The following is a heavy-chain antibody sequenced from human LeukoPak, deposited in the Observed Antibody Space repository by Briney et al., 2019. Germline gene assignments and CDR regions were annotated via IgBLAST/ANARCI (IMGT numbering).Heavy chain of an antibody. D-gene: IGHD3-10*01. Sequence: GGSLRLSCAASVFTLSYYSMIWIRQAPGKGLEWVSGISGSGGATNYADSVKGRFTISRDNSKNTLYLQMNTLSSEDTGVYYCVKRGAVISRYYYYMDVWGKGTTVTVSS. CDR1: VFTLSYYS. J-gene: IGHJ6*03. CDR2: ISGSGGAT. CDR3: VKRGAVISRYYYYMDV. V-gene: IGHV3-23*01.